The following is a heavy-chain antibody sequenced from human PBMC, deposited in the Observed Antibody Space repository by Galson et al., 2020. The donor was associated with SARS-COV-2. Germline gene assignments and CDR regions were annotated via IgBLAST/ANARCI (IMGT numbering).Heavy chain of an antibody. V-gene: IGHV4-59*01. CDR3: ARSPPRYCSSTSCSDVGDY. CDR1: GGSISSYY. D-gene: IGHD2-2*01. Sequence: SETLSLTCTVSGGSISSYYWSWIRQPPGKGLEWIGYIYYSGSTNYNPSLKSRVTISVDTSKNQFSLKLSSVTAADTAVYYCARSPPRYCSSTSCSDVGDYWGQGTLVTVSS. J-gene: IGHJ4*02. CDR2: IYYSGST.